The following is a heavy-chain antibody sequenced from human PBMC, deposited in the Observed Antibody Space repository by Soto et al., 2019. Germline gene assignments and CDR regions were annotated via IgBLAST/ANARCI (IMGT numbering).Heavy chain of an antibody. V-gene: IGHV3-33*01. D-gene: IGHD1-26*01. CDR2: IWYDGSNK. CDR1: GFTFSSYG. CDR3: WRREKTGNGPVMGGYYYYYGMDV. Sequence: PGGSLRLSCAASGFTFSSYGMHWVRQAPGKGLEWVAVIWYDGSNKYYADSVKGRFTISRDNSKNTLYLQMNSLRAEDTAVCYCWRREKTGNGPVMGGYYYYYGMDVWGQGTTVTVSS. J-gene: IGHJ6*02.